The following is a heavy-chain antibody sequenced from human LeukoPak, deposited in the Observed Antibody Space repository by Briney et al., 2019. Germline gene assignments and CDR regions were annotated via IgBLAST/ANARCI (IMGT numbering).Heavy chain of an antibody. V-gene: IGHV4-61*02. J-gene: IGHJ4*02. CDR2: IYTSGST. CDR1: GGSISSGSYY. D-gene: IGHD1-26*01. Sequence: SQTLSLTCTVSGGSISSGSYYWSWIRQPAGKGLEWIGRIYTSGSTNYNPSLKSRVTISVDTSKNQFSLKLSSVTAADTAVYYCARHPPKSFFDYWGQGTLVTVSS. CDR3: ARHPPKSFFDY.